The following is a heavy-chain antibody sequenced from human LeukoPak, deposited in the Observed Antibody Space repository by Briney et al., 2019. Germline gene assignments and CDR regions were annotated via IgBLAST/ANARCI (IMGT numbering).Heavy chain of an antibody. V-gene: IGHV3-23*01. D-gene: IGHD5-12*01. CDR3: AKEGVKYSGYEWAGYYYYYYMDV. CDR2: ISGSGGST. J-gene: IGHJ6*03. CDR1: GFTFSSYG. Sequence: EGSLRLSCAASGFTFSSYGMSWVRQAPGKGLEWVSAISGSGGSTYYADSVKGRFTISRDNSKNTLYLQMNSLRAEDTAVYYCAKEGVKYSGYEWAGYYYYYYMDVWGKGTTVTISS.